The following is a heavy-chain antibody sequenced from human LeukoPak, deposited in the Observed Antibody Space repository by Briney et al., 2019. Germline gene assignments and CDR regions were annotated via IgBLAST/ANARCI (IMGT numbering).Heavy chain of an antibody. CDR3: ARGDDSSLFDY. Sequence: GGSLRLSCAASGFTFSSYAMSWVRQAPGKGLEWVSYISSSSSTIYYADSVKGRFTISRDNAKNSLYLQMNSLRAEDTAVYYCARGDDSSLFDYWGQGTLVTVSS. J-gene: IGHJ4*02. V-gene: IGHV3-48*04. D-gene: IGHD3-22*01. CDR2: ISSSSSTI. CDR1: GFTFSSYA.